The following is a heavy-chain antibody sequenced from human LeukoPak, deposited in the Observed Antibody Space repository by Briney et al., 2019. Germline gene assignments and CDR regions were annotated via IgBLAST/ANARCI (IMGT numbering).Heavy chain of an antibody. V-gene: IGHV3-23*01. J-gene: IGHJ3*02. CDR3: AKVRRMASIPAAAFDI. D-gene: IGHD5-24*01. Sequence: GGSLRLSCAVSGFTFSSYAMFWVRQAPGKGLECVSSISGSGGSTYYTDSVKGRFTISRDNSKNTLYLQMNSPRAEDTAVYYCAKVRRMASIPAAAFDIWGQGTMVAVSS. CDR1: GFTFSSYA. CDR2: ISGSGGST.